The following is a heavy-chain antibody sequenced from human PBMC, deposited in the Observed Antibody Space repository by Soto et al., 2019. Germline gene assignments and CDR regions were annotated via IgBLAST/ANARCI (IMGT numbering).Heavy chain of an antibody. CDR3: ARDLDDGSGSSRFDP. V-gene: IGHV4-59*12. CDR1: GASFTTYY. CDR2: IFYSGHL. Sequence: SETLSLTCTVSGASFTTYYWSWIRQPPGKGLEWIGYIFYSGHLKYNPSIKSRITISVDPSKNQFSLKLSSVTAADTAVYYCARDLDDGSGSSRFDPWGQGTLVTVS. J-gene: IGHJ5*02. D-gene: IGHD3-10*01.